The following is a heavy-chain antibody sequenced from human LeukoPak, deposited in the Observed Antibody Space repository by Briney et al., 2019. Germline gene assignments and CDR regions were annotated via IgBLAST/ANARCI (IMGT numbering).Heavy chain of an antibody. CDR3: ARARDTKDY. CDR2: ISSNSNAM. Sequence: GGSLRLSCAASGFTFSDYYMSWIRQAPGKGLEWVSYISSNSNAMSYADSVRGRFTISRDNAKNSSYLQMNSLRVEDTAIYYCARARDTKDYWGQGTLVTVSS. CDR1: GFTFSDYY. J-gene: IGHJ4*02. V-gene: IGHV3-11*01.